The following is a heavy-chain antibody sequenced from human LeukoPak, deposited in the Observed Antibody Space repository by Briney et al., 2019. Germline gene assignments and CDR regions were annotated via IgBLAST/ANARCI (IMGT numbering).Heavy chain of an antibody. CDR3: ARDSHGSGYGDYEVWYFDL. J-gene: IGHJ2*01. CDR1: GYSFSTTW. V-gene: IGHV3-74*01. Sequence: QSGGSLRLSCAASGYSFSTTWMHWVRQAPGKGLEWVALIYSNSSRTTYADSVKGRFTISRDNAKKSLYLQMNSLRAEDTALYYCARDSHGSGYGDYEVWYFDLWGRGTLVTVSS. CDR2: IYSNSSRT. D-gene: IGHD4-17*01.